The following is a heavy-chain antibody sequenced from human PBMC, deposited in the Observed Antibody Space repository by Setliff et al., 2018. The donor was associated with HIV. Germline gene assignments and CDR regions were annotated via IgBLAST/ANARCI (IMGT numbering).Heavy chain of an antibody. D-gene: IGHD6-13*01. CDR2: IYYSGST. CDR3: ARGQHSSTWGALFDY. J-gene: IGHJ4*02. CDR1: GGSISSYY. Sequence: SETLSLTCTVSGGSISSYYWSWIRQPPGKGLEWIGYIYYSGSTNYNPSLKSRVTISVDTSKNQFSLKLTSVTAADTAVYYCARGQHSSTWGALFDYWGQGILVTVSS. V-gene: IGHV4-59*12.